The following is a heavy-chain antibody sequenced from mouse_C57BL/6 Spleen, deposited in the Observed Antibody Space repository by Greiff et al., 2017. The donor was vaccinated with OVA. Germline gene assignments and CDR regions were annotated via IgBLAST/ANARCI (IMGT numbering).Heavy chain of an antibody. V-gene: IGHV1-4*01. CDR3: ARSLFTTVVGRDYFDY. CDR2: INPSSGYT. CDR1: GYTFTSYT. Sequence: QVHVKQSGAELARPGASVKMSCKASGYTFTSYTMHWVKQRPGQGLEWIGYINPSSGYTKYNQQLKDKATLTADKSSSTAYMQLSSLTSEDSAFYYCARSLFTTVVGRDYFDYWGQGTTLTVSS. D-gene: IGHD1-1*01. J-gene: IGHJ2*01.